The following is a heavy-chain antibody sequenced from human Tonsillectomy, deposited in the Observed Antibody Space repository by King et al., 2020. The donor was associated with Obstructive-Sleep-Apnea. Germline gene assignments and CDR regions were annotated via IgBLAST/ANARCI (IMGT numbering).Heavy chain of an antibody. CDR2: ISSSSSYI. CDR3: ASSSGFFNRDFDY. V-gene: IGHV3-21*01. J-gene: IGHJ4*02. D-gene: IGHD6-19*01. CDR1: GFTFSSYS. Sequence: VQLVESGGGLVKPGGSLRLSCAASGFTFSSYSMNWVRQAPGKGLEWVSSISSSSSYIYYADSVKGRFTISRDNAKNSLYLQMNSLRAEDTAVYYCASSSGFFNRDFDYWGQGTLVTVSS.